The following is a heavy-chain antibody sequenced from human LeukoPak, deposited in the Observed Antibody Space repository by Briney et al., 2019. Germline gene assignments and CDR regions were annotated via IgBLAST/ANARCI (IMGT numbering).Heavy chain of an antibody. CDR3: ARGSGYY. D-gene: IGHD3-16*01. J-gene: IGHJ4*02. CDR2: LFPSSGVT. V-gene: IGHV1-46*01. Sequence: ASVKVSCKASGYTLTTYTIHWVRQAPGQGLECMSRLFPSSGVTSYAQKFQGRVTVTMDTSTGTIYMELSSLRSEDTAVYYCARGSGYYWGQGTLVTVSS. CDR1: GYTLTTYT.